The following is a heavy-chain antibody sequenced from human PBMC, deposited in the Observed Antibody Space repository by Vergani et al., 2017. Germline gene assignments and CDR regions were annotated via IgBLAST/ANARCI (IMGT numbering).Heavy chain of an antibody. D-gene: IGHD6-19*01. Sequence: QVQLVESGGGVVQPGGSLRLSCAASGFTFSSYGMHWVRQAPGKGLVWVAFIQYDGNNKYYADSAKGRFTISRDNSKNTLYLQMNSLRAEDTAVFYCAKRSSSGWYVFDYWGQGTLVTVSS. CDR2: IQYDGNNK. V-gene: IGHV3-30*02. J-gene: IGHJ4*02. CDR3: AKRSSSGWYVFDY. CDR1: GFTFSSYG.